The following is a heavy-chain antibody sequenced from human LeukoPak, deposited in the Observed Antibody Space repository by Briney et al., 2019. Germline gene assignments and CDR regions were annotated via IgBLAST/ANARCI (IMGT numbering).Heavy chain of an antibody. CDR1: GFTFSSYG. Sequence: GRSLRLSCAASGFTFSSYGMPWVRQAPGKGLEWVAVIWYDGSYKYYADSVKGRFTISRDNSKNTLYLQMNSLRAEDTAVYYCARAYGSGVFDYWGQGTLVTVSS. CDR2: IWYDGSYK. J-gene: IGHJ4*02. D-gene: IGHD3-10*01. CDR3: ARAYGSGVFDY. V-gene: IGHV3-33*01.